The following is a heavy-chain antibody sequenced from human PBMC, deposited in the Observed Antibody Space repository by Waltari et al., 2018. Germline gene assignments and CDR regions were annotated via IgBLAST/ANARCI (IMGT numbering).Heavy chain of an antibody. D-gene: IGHD1-26*01. CDR2: IYYSGST. V-gene: IGHV4-59*11. J-gene: IGHJ4*02. CDR3: ARENEWELLHYFDY. CDR1: GGSISSHY. Sequence: QVQLQESGPGLVKPSETLSLTCTVPGGSISSHYWSWIRPPPGKGLEWIGYIYYSGSTNYNPSLKSRVTISVDTSKNQFSLKLSSVTAADTAVYYCARENEWELLHYFDYWGQGTLVTVSS.